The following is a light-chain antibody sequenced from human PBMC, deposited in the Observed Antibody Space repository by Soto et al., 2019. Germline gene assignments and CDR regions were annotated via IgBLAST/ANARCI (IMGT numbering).Light chain of an antibody. CDR3: QQLNNYPLT. V-gene: IGKV1-9*01. J-gene: IGKJ4*01. CDR1: QDIGNF. Sequence: DIQLTQSPSFVSASVGDRVTITCRASQDIGNFLAWYQQKPGKAPKLLIYSASTLQSGVPSRFSGSGSAAESSLTISSLQPEDFAAYFCQQLNNYPLTFGGGTKVDIK. CDR2: SAS.